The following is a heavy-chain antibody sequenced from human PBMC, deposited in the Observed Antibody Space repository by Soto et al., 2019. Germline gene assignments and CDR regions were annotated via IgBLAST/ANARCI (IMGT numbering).Heavy chain of an antibody. CDR2: IYPGDSDT. D-gene: IGHD3-10*01. CDR3: ARHPSPDYYGSGMRYYYYYGMDV. CDR1: GYSFTSYW. J-gene: IGHJ6*02. Sequence: PGESLKISCKGSGYSFTSYWIGWVRQMPGKGLEWMGIIYPGDSDTRYSPSFQGQVTISADKSISTAYLQWSSLKASDTAMYYCARHPSPDYYGSGMRYYYYYGMDVWGQGTTVTVSS. V-gene: IGHV5-51*01.